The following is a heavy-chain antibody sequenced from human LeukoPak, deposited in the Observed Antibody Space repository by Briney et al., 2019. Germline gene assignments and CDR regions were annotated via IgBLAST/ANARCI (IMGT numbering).Heavy chain of an antibody. CDR2: ISWDGGST. V-gene: IGHV3-43*01. D-gene: IGHD3-16*01. CDR3: AKDGGDYYGMDV. J-gene: IGHJ6*02. CDR1: GFTFDDYT. Sequence: GGSLRLSCAASGFTFDDYTMHWVRQAPGKGLEWVSLISWDGGSTYYADPVKGRFTISRDNSKNSLYLQMNSLRTEDTALYYCAKDGGDYYGMDVWGQGTTVTVSS.